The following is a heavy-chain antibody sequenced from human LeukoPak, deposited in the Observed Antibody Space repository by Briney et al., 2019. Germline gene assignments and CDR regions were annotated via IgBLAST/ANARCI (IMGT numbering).Heavy chain of an antibody. V-gene: IGHV4-59*01. CDR2: IYYSGST. CDR1: GRSISSYY. D-gene: IGHD3-9*01. Sequence: SETLSLTCTVSGRSISSYYWSWIRQPPGKGLEWMGYIYYSGSTNYNPSLKSRVTISVDTSKNQFSLKLSSVTAADTAVYYCARGSYDILTGYYLSYWGQGTLVTVSS. J-gene: IGHJ4*02. CDR3: ARGSYDILTGYYLSY.